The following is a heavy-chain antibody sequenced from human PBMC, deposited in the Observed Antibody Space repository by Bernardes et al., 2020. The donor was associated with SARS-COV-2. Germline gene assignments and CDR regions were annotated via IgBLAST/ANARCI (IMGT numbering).Heavy chain of an antibody. J-gene: IGHJ6*02. V-gene: IGHV3-20*04. D-gene: IGHD3-9*01. CDR1: GFTFEDYG. Sequence: GGSLGLSCAASGFTFEDYGMTWVRQAPGKGLEWVSGIKWDGDNTGYAGSVKGRFTISRDNAKNSLYLQMNSLRVEDTAIYFCARGAMGLRYLDSYYYGLDVWGRGTTVTVSS. CDR2: IKWDGDNT. CDR3: ARGAMGLRYLDSYYYGLDV.